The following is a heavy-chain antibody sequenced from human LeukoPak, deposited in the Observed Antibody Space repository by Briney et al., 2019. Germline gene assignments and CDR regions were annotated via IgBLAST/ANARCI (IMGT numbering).Heavy chain of an antibody. V-gene: IGHV3-7*01. Sequence: GGSLRPSLVVSGSSLINSGMSWVRQPPGKGLEWVANIKEDGTAKNYVDSVKGRFTISRDNAQNSLYLQMDNMRAEDTAVYYCAREGNWGQGTLVTVSS. CDR2: IKEDGTAK. J-gene: IGHJ4*02. CDR3: AREGN. CDR1: GSSLINSG.